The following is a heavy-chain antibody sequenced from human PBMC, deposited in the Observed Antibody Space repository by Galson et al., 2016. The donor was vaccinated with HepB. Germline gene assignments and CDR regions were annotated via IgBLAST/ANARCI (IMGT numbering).Heavy chain of an antibody. V-gene: IGHV3-23*01. CDR2: ISPSGGST. CDR3: AKGGIVVEPASFHFY. CDR1: GFTFSAYA. D-gene: IGHD2-2*01. J-gene: IGHJ4*02. Sequence: SLRLSCAASGFTFSAYAMSWVRQAPGKGLDWVSSISPSGGSTYYADSVKGRFTFSRDNSKNTVYLQMNNLRVEDAAVYYCAKGGIVVEPASFHFYWGQGSLVTVSS.